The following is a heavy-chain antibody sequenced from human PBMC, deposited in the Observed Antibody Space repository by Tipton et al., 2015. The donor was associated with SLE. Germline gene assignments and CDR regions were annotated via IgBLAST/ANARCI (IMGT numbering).Heavy chain of an antibody. CDR1: GGSISSYY. D-gene: IGHD1-26*01. Sequence: TLSLTYTVSGGSISSYYWSWIRQPPGKGLEWIGHIYYSGNTNYNPSLKSRVTISVDTSKNQFSLKLSSVTAADTAVYYCAYRTGSRAFDYWGQGNMVTVSS. CDR2: IYYSGNT. J-gene: IGHJ4*02. V-gene: IGHV4-59*01. CDR3: AYRTGSRAFDY.